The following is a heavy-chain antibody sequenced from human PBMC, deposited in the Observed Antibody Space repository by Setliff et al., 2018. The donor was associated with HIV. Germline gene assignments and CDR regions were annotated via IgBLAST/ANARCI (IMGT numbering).Heavy chain of an antibody. CDR2: IHTSGDT. CDR1: GGSISSRSYY. J-gene: IGHJ3*02. D-gene: IGHD3-9*01. CDR3: ARRESYYDILTGPAFDAFDI. Sequence: PSETLSLTCSVSGGSISSRSYYWSWIRQPAGKGLEWIGHIHTSGDTDYSPSLNSRVTISIDTSKKQFSLKLSSVTAADTAMYYCARRESYYDILTGPAFDAFDICGQGTMVTVSS. V-gene: IGHV4-61*09.